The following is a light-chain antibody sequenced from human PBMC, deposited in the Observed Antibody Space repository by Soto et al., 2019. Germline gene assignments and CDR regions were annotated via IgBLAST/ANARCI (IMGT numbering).Light chain of an antibody. CDR2: GNS. Sequence: QSVLTQPPSVSGAPGQRVTISCTGRNSNLGAGYDVHWYQHLPGTPPKLLIYGNSNRPSGVPDRFSGSKSGTSASLAITGLQAEDEADYYCQSYDTSLSGSGVFGGGTKLTVL. V-gene: IGLV1-40*01. CDR1: NSNLGAGYD. CDR3: QSYDTSLSGSGV. J-gene: IGLJ3*02.